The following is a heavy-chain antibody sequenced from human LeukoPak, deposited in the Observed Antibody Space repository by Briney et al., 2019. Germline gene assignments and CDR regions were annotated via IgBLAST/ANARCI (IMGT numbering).Heavy chain of an antibody. J-gene: IGHJ3*02. Sequence: GGSLRLSCAASGFTVSSNYMSWVRQAPGKGLEWVSVIYSGGSTYYADSVKGRFTISRDNSKNTLYLQMNSLRAEDTAVYYCARDRDSSGYYPTPGAFDIWGQGTMVTVST. CDR2: IYSGGST. CDR3: ARDRDSSGYYPTPGAFDI. CDR1: GFTVSSNY. V-gene: IGHV3-66*02. D-gene: IGHD3-22*01.